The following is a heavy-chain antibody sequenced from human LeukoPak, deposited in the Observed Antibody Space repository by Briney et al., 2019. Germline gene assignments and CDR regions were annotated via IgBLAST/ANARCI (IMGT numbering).Heavy chain of an antibody. D-gene: IGHD3-10*01. CDR1: GGSIGSGDCF. V-gene: IGHV4-30-4*01. CDR3: ARTSHGSGSYYDR. J-gene: IGHJ4*02. Sequence: SETLSLTCTVSGGSIGSGDCFWSWIRQPPGKGLEWIGYIYYSGTTYYNPSLKSRLTISVDTSENQFSLHLTSVTATDTAVYYCARTSHGSGSYYDRWGQGTLVTVSS. CDR2: IYYSGTT.